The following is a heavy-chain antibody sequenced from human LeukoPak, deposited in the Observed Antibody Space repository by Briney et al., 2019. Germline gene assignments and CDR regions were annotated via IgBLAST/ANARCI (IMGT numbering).Heavy chain of an antibody. J-gene: IGHJ6*03. CDR2: ISYDGSNK. V-gene: IGHV3-30*04. Sequence: EGSLRLSCAASGFTFSSYAMHWVRQAPGKGLEWVAVISYDGSNKYYADSVKGRFTISRDNAKNSLYLQINSLRAEDTAVYYCARDPYSGYYGDYYYYYMDVWGKGTTVTISS. D-gene: IGHD5-12*01. CDR1: GFTFSSYA. CDR3: ARDPYSGYYGDYYYYYMDV.